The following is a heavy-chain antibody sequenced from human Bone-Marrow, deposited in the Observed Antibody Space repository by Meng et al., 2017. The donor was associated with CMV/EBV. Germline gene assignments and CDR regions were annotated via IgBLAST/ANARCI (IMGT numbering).Heavy chain of an antibody. D-gene: IGHD4-23*01. V-gene: IGHV3-72*01. Sequence: GESLKISCAASGFTFSDHYMDWFRKAPGKGLEWVGRTRNKANSYTTEYAASVKGRFTISRDSSKNSLYLQMNSLSTADTAVYYCVLNAEDGGHYAMDVWGQGPTVTFYS. J-gene: IGHJ6*01. CDR2: TRNKANSYTT. CDR3: VLNAEDGGHYAMDV. CDR1: GFTFSDHY.